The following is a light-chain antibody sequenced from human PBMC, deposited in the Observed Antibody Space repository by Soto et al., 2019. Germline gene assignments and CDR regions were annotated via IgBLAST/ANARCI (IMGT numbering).Light chain of an antibody. CDR1: QSISSW. CDR2: KAS. V-gene: IGKV1-5*03. CDR3: QQYNSYPRT. J-gene: IGKJ1*01. Sequence: DIQMTQSPSTLSASVGDLVTITCRASQSISSWLAWYQQKPGKAPKVLIYKASNLQSGVPSRFSGSGSGTEFTLTISSLQPDDFETYYCQQYNSYPRTFGQGTKVDIK.